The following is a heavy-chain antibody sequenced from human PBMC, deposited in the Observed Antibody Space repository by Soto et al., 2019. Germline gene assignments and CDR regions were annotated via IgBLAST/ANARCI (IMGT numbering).Heavy chain of an antibody. CDR2: ISYDGSNK. CDR1: GFTFSSYG. Sequence: PGWSLRLSCAASGFTFSSYGMHWVRQAPGKGLEWVAVISYDGSNKYYADSVKGRFTISRDNSKNTLYLQMNSLRAEETAVYYFSASDVDKAMVNTFDYWGEGTLVTVSA. CDR3: SASDVDKAMVNTFDY. J-gene: IGHJ4*02. D-gene: IGHD5-18*01. V-gene: IGHV3-30*03.